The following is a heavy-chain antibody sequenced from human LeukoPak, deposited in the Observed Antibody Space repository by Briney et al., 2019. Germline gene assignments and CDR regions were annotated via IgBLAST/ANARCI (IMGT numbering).Heavy chain of an antibody. D-gene: IGHD2/OR15-2a*01. CDR3: ALTYFNNPEHASDI. CDR2: ISYTGST. CDR1: GGSITSSTYY. J-gene: IGHJ3*02. Sequence: SETLSLTCTVSGGSITSSTYYWGWVRQPPGKGLEWIGSISYTGSTYYNPSLKSRVTISIDTSKNQFSLKLNSVTAADTTVYYCALTYFNNPEHASDIWGQGTMVTVSS. V-gene: IGHV4-39*01.